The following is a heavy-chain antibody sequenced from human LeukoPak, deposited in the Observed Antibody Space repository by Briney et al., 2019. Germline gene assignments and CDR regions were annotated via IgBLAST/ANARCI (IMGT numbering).Heavy chain of an antibody. Sequence: GGSLRLSCAASGFTFSSYGMHWVRQAPGKGLEWVAGIWYDGSNKYYADSVKGRFTISRDNSKKTLYLQMNSVRAEDTAVYYCARDSQAYYDILTRYPDYWGQGTLVTVSS. J-gene: IGHJ4*02. CDR2: IWYDGSNK. CDR3: ARDSQAYYDILTRYPDY. D-gene: IGHD3-9*01. CDR1: GFTFSSYG. V-gene: IGHV3-33*01.